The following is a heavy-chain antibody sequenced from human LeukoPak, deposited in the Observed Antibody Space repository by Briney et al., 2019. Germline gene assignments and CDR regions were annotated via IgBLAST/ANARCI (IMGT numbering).Heavy chain of an antibody. CDR1: GASISSDY. D-gene: IGHD6-19*01. Sequence: SETLSLTCTVSGASISSDYWSWIRQPAGKGLEWIGRIYATGTTYYNPSLSSRVAMSVDTSKNQFSLKLNSVTAADTAVYYCARDSISGWYYLDYWGQGALVTVSS. CDR3: ARDSISGWYYLDY. V-gene: IGHV4-4*07. J-gene: IGHJ4*02. CDR2: IYATGTT.